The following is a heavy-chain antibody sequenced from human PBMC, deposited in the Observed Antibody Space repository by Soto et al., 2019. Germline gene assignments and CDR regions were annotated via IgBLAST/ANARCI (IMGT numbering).Heavy chain of an antibody. D-gene: IGHD6-19*01. J-gene: IGHJ4*02. CDR3: ARGVAGSGFDL. Sequence: SQTRSLTCAISGDSVSSNTSAWNCISSSPSRGLEWLGRTYYRSNWRHDYAVSVKSRVTVNPDTSKNHFSLQLNSVTPDDTAVYYCARGVAGSGFDLWGQGTLVTVYS. V-gene: IGHV6-1*01. CDR1: GDSVSSNTSA. CDR2: TYYRSNWRH.